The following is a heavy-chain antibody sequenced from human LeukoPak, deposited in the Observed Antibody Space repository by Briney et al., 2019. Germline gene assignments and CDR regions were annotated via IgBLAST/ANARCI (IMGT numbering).Heavy chain of an antibody. V-gene: IGHV7-4-1*02. CDR1: GYTFTSYT. D-gene: IGHD6-13*01. Sequence: ASVKVSCKASGYTFTSYTIHWVRQAPGQRLEWMGWINTNTGNPTYAQGFTGRFVFSLDTSVSTAYLQISSLKAEDTAVYYCARVVYSSSCRNFDYWGQGTLVTVSS. J-gene: IGHJ4*02. CDR3: ARVVYSSSCRNFDY. CDR2: INTNTGNP.